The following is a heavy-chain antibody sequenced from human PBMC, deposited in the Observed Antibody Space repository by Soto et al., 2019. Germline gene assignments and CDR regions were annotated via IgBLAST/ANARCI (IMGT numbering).Heavy chain of an antibody. J-gene: IGHJ6*02. CDR1: GYTFTSYD. V-gene: IGHV1-8*01. CDR3: ASEETGRYYYYYYGMDV. CDR2: MNPNSGNT. Sequence: ASVKVSCKASGYTFTSYDINWVRQATGQGLEWMGWMNPNSGNTGYAQKFQGRVTMTRNTSISTAYMELSSLRSEDTAVYYCASEETGRYYYYYYGMDVWRQGTTVTSP.